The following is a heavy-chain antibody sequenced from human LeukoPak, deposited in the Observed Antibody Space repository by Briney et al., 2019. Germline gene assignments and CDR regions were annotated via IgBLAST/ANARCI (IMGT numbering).Heavy chain of an antibody. CDR2: IWSHGNTK. CDR3: ARDDDYDDHNTFDM. V-gene: IGHV3-33*01. CDR1: GFTFSSYC. Sequence: GGSLRLSCAASGFTFSSYCMQWVRQARCKGREWVAVIWSHGNTKKYADSVTGRFTISRDNSKNTLYLEMNTLRAEDTAVYYCARDDDYDDHNTFDMWGHGTMVTVSS. D-gene: IGHD4-17*01. J-gene: IGHJ3*02.